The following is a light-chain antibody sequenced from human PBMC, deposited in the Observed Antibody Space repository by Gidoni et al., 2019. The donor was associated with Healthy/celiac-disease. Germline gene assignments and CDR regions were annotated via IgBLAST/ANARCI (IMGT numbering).Light chain of an antibody. Sequence: DIQMTQSPSSLYASVGDRVTITCRASQSISSYLNWYQQKPGQAPKLLIYAASSLQSGVPSRFSGSGSGTDFTLTISSLQPEDFATYYCQQSYSTPRTFXQXTEVEIK. J-gene: IGKJ1*01. CDR1: QSISSY. CDR3: QQSYSTPRT. V-gene: IGKV1-39*01. CDR2: AAS.